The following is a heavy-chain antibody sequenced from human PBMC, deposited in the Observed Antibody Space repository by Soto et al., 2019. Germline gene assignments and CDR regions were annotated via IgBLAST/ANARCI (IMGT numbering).Heavy chain of an antibody. Sequence: GESLKISCKGSGYSFTSYWIGWVRQMPGKGLEWMGIIYPGDSDTRYSPSFQGQVTISADKSTSTAYLQWGSLKASATAMDYCAGRSGYCSGGSCYSRTYNWFDPWGQGTLVTVSS. CDR1: GYSFTSYW. V-gene: IGHV5-51*01. CDR3: AGRSGYCSGGSCYSRTYNWFDP. CDR2: IYPGDSDT. J-gene: IGHJ5*02. D-gene: IGHD2-15*01.